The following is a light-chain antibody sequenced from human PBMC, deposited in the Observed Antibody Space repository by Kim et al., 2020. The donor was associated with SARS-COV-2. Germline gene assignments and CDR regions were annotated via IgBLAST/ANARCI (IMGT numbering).Light chain of an antibody. CDR2: EVT. Sequence: SVTVSCSGTGSDFGGYGGYTEVSWYQQHPGKSPKLIIYEVTKRPSGVPNRFSGSKSGNTASLTVSGLQAEDEADYYCTTHANNNYIFGTGTKVTVL. CDR1: GSDFGGYGGYTE. V-gene: IGLV2-8*01. J-gene: IGLJ1*01. CDR3: TTHANNNYI.